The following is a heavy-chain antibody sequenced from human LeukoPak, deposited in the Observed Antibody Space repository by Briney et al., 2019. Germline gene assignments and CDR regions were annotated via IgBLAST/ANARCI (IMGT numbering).Heavy chain of an antibody. Sequence: SETLSLTCAVYGGSFSGYYWSWIRQPPGKGLEWIGSIYHSGSTYYNPSLKSRVTISVDTSKNQFSLKLSSVTAADTAVYYCAGRAARRDWYFDLWGRGTLVTVSS. D-gene: IGHD6-6*01. J-gene: IGHJ2*01. CDR3: AGRAARRDWYFDL. CDR2: IYHSGST. CDR1: GGSFSGYY. V-gene: IGHV4-34*01.